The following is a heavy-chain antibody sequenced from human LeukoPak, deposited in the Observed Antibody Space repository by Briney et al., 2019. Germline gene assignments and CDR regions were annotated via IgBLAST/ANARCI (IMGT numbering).Heavy chain of an antibody. J-gene: IGHJ4*02. Sequence: GESLKISCKGSGYSFTSYWIGWVRQMPGKGLEWMGIIYHDGGIYYNPSLKSRVTISLDASNIQFSLKLRSVTAADTAVYYCARERGDTAMFRFIESWGQGTLVTVSS. D-gene: IGHD5-18*01. V-gene: IGHV5-51*06. CDR1: GYSFTSYW. CDR2: IYHDGGI. CDR3: ARERGDTAMFRFIES.